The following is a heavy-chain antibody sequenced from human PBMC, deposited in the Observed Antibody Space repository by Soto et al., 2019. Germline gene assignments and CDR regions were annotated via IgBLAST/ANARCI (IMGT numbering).Heavy chain of an antibody. Sequence: GESLKISCAASGFTFSSYAMSWVRQAPGKGLEWVSAISGSGGSTYYADSVKDRFTISRDNSKNTLYLQMNSLRAEDTAVYYCAQRSTNDAFDIWGQGTMVTVSS. V-gene: IGHV3-23*01. CDR1: GFTFSSYA. CDR2: ISGSGGST. CDR3: AQRSTNDAFDI. J-gene: IGHJ3*02. D-gene: IGHD5-12*01.